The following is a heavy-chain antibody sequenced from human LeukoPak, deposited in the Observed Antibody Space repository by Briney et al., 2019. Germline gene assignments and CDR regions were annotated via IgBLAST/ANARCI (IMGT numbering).Heavy chain of an antibody. D-gene: IGHD3-3*01. CDR3: ARHPGGIWSGYYTGSYFDY. J-gene: IGHJ4*02. CDR2: IKQDGSEK. V-gene: IGHV3-7*01. CDR1: GFTFSSYW. Sequence: PGGSLRLSCAASGFTFSSYWMSWVRQAPGKGLEWVANIKQDGSEKYYVDSVKGRFTISRDNAKNSLYLQMNSLRAEDTAVYYCARHPGGIWSGYYTGSYFDYWGQGTLVTVSS.